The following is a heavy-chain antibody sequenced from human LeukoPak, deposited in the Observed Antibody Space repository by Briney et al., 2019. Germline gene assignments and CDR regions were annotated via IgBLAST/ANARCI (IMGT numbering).Heavy chain of an antibody. D-gene: IGHD3-10*01. CDR2: ISGSGGST. CDR1: GFTFSSYA. V-gene: IGHV3-23*01. CDR3: AKSRVPGTSGRIYFFDS. Sequence: QTGGSLRLSCAASGFTFSSYAMSWVRQAPGKGLEWVSAISGSGGSTYYADSVKGRFTISRDNSKSTVHLQMNSLRAEDTALYYCAKSRVPGTSGRIYFFDSWGQGTLVTVSS. J-gene: IGHJ4*02.